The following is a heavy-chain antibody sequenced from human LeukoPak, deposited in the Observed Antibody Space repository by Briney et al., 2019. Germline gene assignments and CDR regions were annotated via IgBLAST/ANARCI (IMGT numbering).Heavy chain of an antibody. CDR2: ISGSGTI. CDR1: GGSLNSY. D-gene: IGHD5-12*01. J-gene: IGHJ3*02. CDR3: ATYSGYDYDAFDI. V-gene: IGHV4-4*07. Sequence: PSETLSLTCTVSGGSLNSYWSWIRQPAGKGLGWIGGISGSGTITYNPALQSRLSISIDTSKNQFSLKLSSVTAADTAVYYCATYSGYDYDAFDIWGQGTMVTVSS.